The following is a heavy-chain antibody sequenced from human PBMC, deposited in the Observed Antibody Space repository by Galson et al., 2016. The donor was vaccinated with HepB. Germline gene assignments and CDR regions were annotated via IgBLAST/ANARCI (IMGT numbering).Heavy chain of an antibody. D-gene: IGHD1-7*01. CDR2: ISFDGSSN. CDR1: GFTFSTYA. Sequence: SLRLSCAASGFTFSTYAVHWVRQAPGKGLEWVAVISFDGSSNHYADSVKGRFTISRDNSKNAVYLQMNSLRADDTAVYYCAKDRVNWNSHHFDYWGQGTLVTVSS. J-gene: IGHJ4*02. CDR3: AKDRVNWNSHHFDY. V-gene: IGHV3-30*18.